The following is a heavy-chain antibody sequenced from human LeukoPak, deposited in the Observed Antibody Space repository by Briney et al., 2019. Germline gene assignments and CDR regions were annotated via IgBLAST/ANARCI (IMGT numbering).Heavy chain of an antibody. J-gene: IGHJ3*02. V-gene: IGHV1-2*02. CDR2: INPNSCRT. Sequence: GSSVTVSCKASGYTFTGYYMHWLRQAPAQGLEWMGLINPNSCRTNYAQKFQGRVTMPRDTPNNTAYMKLSRLRSDDTAVYYCASSPKPARYALHAFDIWGQGTMVTVSS. D-gene: IGHD2-2*01. CDR3: ASSPKPARYALHAFDI. CDR1: GYTFTGYY.